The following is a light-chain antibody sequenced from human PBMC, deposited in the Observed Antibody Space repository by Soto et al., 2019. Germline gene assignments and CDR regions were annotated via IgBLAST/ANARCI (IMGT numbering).Light chain of an antibody. CDR3: CSYAGSSTFVV. V-gene: IGLV2-23*03. Sequence: QSVLTQPASVSGSPGQSITISCTGTSSDVGSYNLVSWYQQHPDKAPKLMIYDGSKRPSGVSNRFSGSKSGNTASLTISGRQAEDEADYYCCSYAGSSTFVVFGGGTQLTVL. J-gene: IGLJ2*01. CDR2: DGS. CDR1: SSDVGSYNL.